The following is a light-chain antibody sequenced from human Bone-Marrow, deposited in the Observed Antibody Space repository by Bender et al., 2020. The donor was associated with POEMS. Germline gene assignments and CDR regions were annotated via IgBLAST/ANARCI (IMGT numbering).Light chain of an antibody. Sequence: QSVVSQPPSASGTPGQTITISCSGSTSNIGSNYVYWYQQFPGTAPKLLIYKNNQRPLGVPDRFSGSKSGTSASLAISGLRSEDEADYYCQSYDNSLGGWVFGGGTKLTVL. CDR2: KNN. CDR1: TSNIGSNY. CDR3: QSYDNSLGGWV. V-gene: IGLV1-47*01. J-gene: IGLJ3*02.